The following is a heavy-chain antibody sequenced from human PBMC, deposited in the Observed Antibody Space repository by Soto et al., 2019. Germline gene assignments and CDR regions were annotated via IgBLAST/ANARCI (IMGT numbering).Heavy chain of an antibody. CDR2: ISAYNGNT. CDR1: GYTFTSYG. CDR3: ARGVVHREYYYYYYMDV. V-gene: IGHV1-18*01. Sequence: ASVKVSCKASGYTFTSYGISWVRQAPGQGLEWMGWISAYNGNTNYAQKLQGRVTMTTDTSTSTAYMELRSLRSDDTAVHYCARGVVHREYYYYYYMDVWGKGTTVTGSS. J-gene: IGHJ6*03. D-gene: IGHD3-10*01.